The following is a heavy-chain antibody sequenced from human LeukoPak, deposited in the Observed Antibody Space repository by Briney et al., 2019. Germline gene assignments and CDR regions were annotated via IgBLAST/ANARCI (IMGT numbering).Heavy chain of an antibody. CDR1: GFTFSSYA. CDR3: GSSHSSSWYDW. Sequence: GGSLRLSCAASGFTFSSYAMHWVRQAPGKGLEWVAVISYDGCNKYYADSVKGRFTISRDNSKNTLYLQMNSLRAEDTAVYYCGSSHSSSWYDWWGQGTLVTVTS. D-gene: IGHD6-13*01. CDR2: ISYDGCNK. V-gene: IGHV3-30-3*01. J-gene: IGHJ4*02.